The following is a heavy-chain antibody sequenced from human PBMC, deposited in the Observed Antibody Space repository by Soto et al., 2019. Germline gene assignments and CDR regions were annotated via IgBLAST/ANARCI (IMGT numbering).Heavy chain of an antibody. CDR2: INHSGST. J-gene: IGHJ3*02. Sequence: SETLSLTCAVYGGSFSGYYWSWIRQPPGKGLEWIGEINHSGSTNYNPSLKSRVTISVDTSKNQFSLKLSSVTAADTAVYYCARDVREADAFDIWGQGTMVTVSS. CDR3: ARDVREADAFDI. V-gene: IGHV4-34*01. CDR1: GGSFSGYY. D-gene: IGHD3-10*02.